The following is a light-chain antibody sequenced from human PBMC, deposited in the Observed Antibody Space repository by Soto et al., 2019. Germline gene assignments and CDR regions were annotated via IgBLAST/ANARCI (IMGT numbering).Light chain of an antibody. CDR1: QSVSSNH. V-gene: IGKV3-20*01. J-gene: IGKJ5*01. CDR2: GAS. CDR3: QQYGSSTIP. Sequence: IVWPQSPGTLSVSPGERATLSCRASQSVSSNHLAWYQQKPGQAPRLLIYGASSRATGIPDRFSGSGSGADFTLTISRLEPEDFAVYYCQQYGSSTIPFGQGTRLEIK.